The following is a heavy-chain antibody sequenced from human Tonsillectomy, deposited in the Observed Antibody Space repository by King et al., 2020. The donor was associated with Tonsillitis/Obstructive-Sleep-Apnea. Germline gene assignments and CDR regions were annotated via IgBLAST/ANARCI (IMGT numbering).Heavy chain of an antibody. J-gene: IGHJ6*03. V-gene: IGHV4-34*01. D-gene: IGHD2-2*02. CDR3: ASGKAIRYCSSTSCYTGDYYYYMDV. CDR1: GGSFSGYY. CDR2: INHSGST. Sequence: VQLQQWGAGLLKPSETLSLTCAVYGGSFSGYYWSWIRQPPGKGLEWIGEINHSGSTNYNPSLKSRVTISVDTSKNQSSLKRSSVTAADTAVYYCASGKAIRYCSSTSCYTGDYYYYMDVWGKGTTVTVSS.